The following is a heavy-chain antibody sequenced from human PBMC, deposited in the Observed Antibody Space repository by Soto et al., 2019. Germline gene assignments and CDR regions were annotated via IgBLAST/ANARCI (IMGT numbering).Heavy chain of an antibody. V-gene: IGHV3-30*18. Sequence: AGSLRLSCAASGFTFSSYGMHWVRQAPGKGLEWVAVISYDGSNKYYADSVKGRFTISRDNSKNTLYLQMNSLRAEDTAVYYCAKDRVRLWLQLGLNAHYYYYYGMDVWGQGTTVTV. CDR1: GFTFSSYG. J-gene: IGHJ6*02. CDR2: ISYDGSNK. D-gene: IGHD5-18*01. CDR3: AKDRVRLWLQLGLNAHYYYYYGMDV.